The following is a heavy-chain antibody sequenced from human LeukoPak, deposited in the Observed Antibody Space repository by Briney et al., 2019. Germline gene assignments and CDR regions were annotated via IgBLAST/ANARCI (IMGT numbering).Heavy chain of an antibody. V-gene: IGHV4-59*01. D-gene: IGHD6-13*01. CDR1: GGSISDDY. Sequence: SETLSLTCTISGGSISDDYWNWIRQPPGKGLEWIGKIYSSGSVSYSPSLKSRVTISIDTSKNQFSLKLSSVTAADTAGYYCARGGTSTWYSGDYWGQGALVTVSS. CDR2: IYSSGSV. J-gene: IGHJ4*02. CDR3: ARGGTSTWYSGDY.